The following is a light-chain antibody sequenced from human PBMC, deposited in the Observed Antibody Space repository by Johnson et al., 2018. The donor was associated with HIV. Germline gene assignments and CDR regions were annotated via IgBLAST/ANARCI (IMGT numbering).Light chain of an antibody. CDR3: GTWDSSLSALYV. Sequence: QPVLTQPPSVSAAPGQTVTISCSGSSSNVGSSFVSWYRQVPGTAPKLLIYDNNKRPSGIPDRFSGSKSGTSATLGITGLQTGDEADYYCGTWDSSLSALYVFGTGTKGTVL. CDR1: SSNVGSSF. J-gene: IGLJ1*01. CDR2: DNN. V-gene: IGLV1-51*01.